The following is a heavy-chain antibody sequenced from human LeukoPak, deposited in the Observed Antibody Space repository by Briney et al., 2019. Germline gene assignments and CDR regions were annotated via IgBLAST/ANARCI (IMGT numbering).Heavy chain of an antibody. CDR2: ITWNSGSI. J-gene: IGHJ6*02. V-gene: IGHV3-9*01. Sequence: GGSLRLSCAASGFTFDDYAMHWVRQPPGKGLEWVSGITWNSGSIGYADSVKGRFTISRDNAKNSLYLQMNSLRAEDTAVYYCARRGYCSSTSCLDYYYYGVDVWGQGTTVTVSS. CDR1: GFTFDDYA. CDR3: ARRGYCSSTSCLDYYYYGVDV. D-gene: IGHD2-2*01.